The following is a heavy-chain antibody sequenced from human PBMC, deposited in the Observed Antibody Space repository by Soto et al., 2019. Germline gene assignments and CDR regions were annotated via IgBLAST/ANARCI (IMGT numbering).Heavy chain of an antibody. CDR3: ATAGDPGDPTKNDAFDI. Sequence: ASVKVSCKASGGTFSRNTISWVRQAPGQGLEWMGGINPIGGSASYAQKFQGRVTMTGDTSTSTVYMELSRLRSEDTAVYYCATAGDPGDPTKNDAFDIWGQGTMVTVS. V-gene: IGHV1-69*06. CDR1: GGTFSRNT. D-gene: IGHD4-17*01. J-gene: IGHJ3*02. CDR2: INPIGGSA.